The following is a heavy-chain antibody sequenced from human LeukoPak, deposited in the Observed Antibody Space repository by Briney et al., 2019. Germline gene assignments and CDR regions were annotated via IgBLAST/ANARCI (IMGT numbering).Heavy chain of an antibody. CDR1: GFTFSGSA. V-gene: IGHV3-73*01. J-gene: IGHJ6*02. CDR3: TRLGGDYGSSSPYNYYGLDV. D-gene: IGHD6-6*01. CDR2: IRSEANTYAT. Sequence: PGGSLRLSCAAFGFTFSGSAMHWVRQASGEGLEWVGRIRSEANTYATAYAASVKGRFTISRDDSKSTAYLQMNSLKTEDTAMYYCTRLGGDYGSSSPYNYYGLDVWGQGTTVTVSS.